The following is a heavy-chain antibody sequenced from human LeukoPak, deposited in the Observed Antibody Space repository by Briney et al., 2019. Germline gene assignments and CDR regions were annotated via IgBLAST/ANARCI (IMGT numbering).Heavy chain of an antibody. V-gene: IGHV3-30*18. Sequence: GGSLRLSCAASGFTFNTYGMHWVRQAPGKGLEWVAVLSYDGSNKYYADSVKGRFTISRDNSKNTLYLQMNSLRAEDTAVYYCAKEGRRQQQDYYFDYWGQGTLVTVSS. J-gene: IGHJ4*02. D-gene: IGHD6-13*01. CDR1: GFTFNTYG. CDR2: LSYDGSNK. CDR3: AKEGRRQQQDYYFDY.